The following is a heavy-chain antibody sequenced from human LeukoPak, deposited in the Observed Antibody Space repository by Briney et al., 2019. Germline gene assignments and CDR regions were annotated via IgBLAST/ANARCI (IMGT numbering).Heavy chain of an antibody. V-gene: IGHV4-59*01. CDR2: IYYSGST. Sequence: PSETLSLTCTVSGGSISSYYWSWIRQPPGKGLEWIGYIYYSGSTNYNPFLKSRVTISVDTSTNQFSLKLSSVTAADTAVYYCARITVTSGYYYMDVWGKGTTVTVSS. D-gene: IGHD4-17*01. CDR3: ARITVTSGYYYMDV. CDR1: GGSISSYY. J-gene: IGHJ6*03.